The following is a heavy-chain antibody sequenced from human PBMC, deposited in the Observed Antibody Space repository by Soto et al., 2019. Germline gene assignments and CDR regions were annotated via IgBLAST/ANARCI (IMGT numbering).Heavy chain of an antibody. J-gene: IGHJ4*02. CDR1: GYPYTSYG. V-gene: IGHV1-18*01. CDR2: ISAYNGNT. CDR3: ARTPGKLVGFSYLDD. D-gene: IGHD6-13*01. Sequence: DSVQVSCTASGYPYTSYGISWVRQAPGQGLEWMGWISAYNGNTNYAQKLQGRVTMTTDTSTSTAYMELRSLRSDDTAVYYCARTPGKLVGFSYLDDSGQGSFVTV.